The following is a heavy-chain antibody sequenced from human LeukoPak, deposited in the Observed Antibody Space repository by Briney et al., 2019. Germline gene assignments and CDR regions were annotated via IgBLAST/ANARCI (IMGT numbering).Heavy chain of an antibody. CDR2: ISSSSFKI. CDR1: EFTFVRYA. D-gene: IGHD6-13*01. J-gene: IGHJ6*03. CDR3: VRDPSYGSSWYYYMDV. Sequence: PGGSLRLSCAASEFTFVRYAMNWVRQAPGKGLEWVSYISSSSFKIVYADSVKGGLTISRDNSKNSLFLQMDSLRVEDTAVYYCVRDPSYGSSWYYYMDVWGKGTTVTVSS. V-gene: IGHV3-48*04.